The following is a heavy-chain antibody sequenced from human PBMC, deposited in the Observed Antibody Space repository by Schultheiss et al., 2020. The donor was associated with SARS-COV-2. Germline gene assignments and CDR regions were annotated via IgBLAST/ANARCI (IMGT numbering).Heavy chain of an antibody. J-gene: IGHJ5*02. CDR1: GGSISSSSYY. D-gene: IGHD3-16*02. CDR3: ARHANDYVWGSYRFGYFDP. V-gene: IGHV4-39*01. CDR2: IYYSGST. Sequence: SETLSPTCTVSGGSISSSSYYWGWIRQPPGKGLEWFGSIYYSGSTYYNPSLKSRVTISVDTSKNQFSLKLSSVTAADTAVYYCARHANDYVWGSYRFGYFDPWGQGTLVTVSS.